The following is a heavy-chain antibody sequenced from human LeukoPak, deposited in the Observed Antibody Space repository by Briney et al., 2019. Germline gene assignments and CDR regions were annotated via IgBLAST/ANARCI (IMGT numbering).Heavy chain of an antibody. V-gene: IGHV3-7*01. D-gene: IGHD5-18*01. J-gene: IGHJ4*02. Sequence: PGGSLRLSCAASGFTLSDYWMSWVRQAPGKGLEWVANIKEDGSEKNYVDSVKGRFTISRDNAKNSLYLQMNSLRAEGTAVFYCARDRGYSSFDYWGQGTLVTVSS. CDR3: ARDRGYSSFDY. CDR2: IKEDGSEK. CDR1: GFTLSDYW.